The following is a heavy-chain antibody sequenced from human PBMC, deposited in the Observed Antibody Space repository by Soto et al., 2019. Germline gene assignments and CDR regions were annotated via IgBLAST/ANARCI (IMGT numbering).Heavy chain of an antibody. V-gene: IGHV4-4*02. CDR3: TRNGGWHFDH. D-gene: IGHD6-19*01. J-gene: IGHJ4*02. CDR1: GGSISGGEW. CDR2: IHHSGST. Sequence: QVQLQESGPGLVKPSVNLSLTCAVSGGSISGGEWWGWGRQPPGKGLEWIGEIHHSGSTGYNPSLKRRVTISVDKSKNQFSLKLSSVTAADTAVYYCTRNGGWHFDHWGQGTLVTVSS.